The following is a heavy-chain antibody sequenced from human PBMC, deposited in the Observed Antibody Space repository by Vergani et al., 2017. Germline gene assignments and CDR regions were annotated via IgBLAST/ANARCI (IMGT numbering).Heavy chain of an antibody. CDR2: INPSGGHT. CDR1: GYTFSNYY. V-gene: IGHV1-46*03. D-gene: IGHD3-9*01. CDR3: ARGDYGILTGYRY. Sequence: QVQVVPSGAEVKKSGASVKVSCKTSGYTFSNYYMHWVRPAPGQGLEWMGIINPSGGHTNYAQKFQGRVTMTRDTSTSTVYMGLSSLRAEDTAIYYCARGDYGILTGYRYWGQGTLVTVSA. J-gene: IGHJ4*02.